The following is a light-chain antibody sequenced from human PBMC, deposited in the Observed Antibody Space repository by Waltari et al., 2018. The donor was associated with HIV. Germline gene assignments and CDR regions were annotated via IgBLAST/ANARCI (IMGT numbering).Light chain of an antibody. CDR2: TNN. V-gene: IGLV1-44*01. CDR1: NSTIEVNS. J-gene: IGLJ2*01. Sequence: QSVLTQPPSASGTPVPRVTLTCSGSNSTIEVNSVNWYQQLPGTAPKLLIYTNNQRPSRVPDRFSGSKSGTSASLAISGLQSEDEADYYCVVWDDSLNGPVFGGGTKLTVL. CDR3: VVWDDSLNGPV.